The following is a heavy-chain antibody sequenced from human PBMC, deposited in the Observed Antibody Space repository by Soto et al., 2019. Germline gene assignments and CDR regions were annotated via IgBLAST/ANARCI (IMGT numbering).Heavy chain of an antibody. CDR1: GDSVSSNSGA. J-gene: IGHJ4*02. CDR2: TYYRSKWYN. D-gene: IGHD5-18*01. CDR3: ARGRRGYSYGDYFDY. Sequence: SPTLSLTCAISGDSVSSNSGAWNWIRQSPSRGLEWLGRTYYRSKWYNDYAVSVKSRITINPDTSRNQFSLQLSSVTPEDTAVYYCARGRRGYSYGDYFDYWGQGTLVTVSS. V-gene: IGHV6-1*01.